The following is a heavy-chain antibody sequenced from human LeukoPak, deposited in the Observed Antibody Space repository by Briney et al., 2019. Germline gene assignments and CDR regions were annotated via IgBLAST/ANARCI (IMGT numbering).Heavy chain of an antibody. CDR2: ISSSSSDI. V-gene: IGHV3-21*01. CDR1: GFTFSGYG. CDR3: ARGRGCSSTGCYPDY. D-gene: IGHD2-2*01. J-gene: IGHJ4*02. Sequence: GGSLRLSCAASGFTFSGYGMNWVRQAPGKGLEWVSSISSSSSDIYYAGSVKGRFAISRDNAKNSLFLQMNSLRAEDTAVYYCARGRGCSSTGCYPDYWGQGTLVTVSS.